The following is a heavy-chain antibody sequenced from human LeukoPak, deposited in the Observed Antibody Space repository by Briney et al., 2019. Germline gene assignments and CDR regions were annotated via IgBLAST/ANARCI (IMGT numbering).Heavy chain of an antibody. CDR3: ARPASSWPHDECDI. Sequence: SETLSLSCTVSGGSISTYYWSWVRQTPGEGLEWVGYVHYSGGTNYNPSLKSRVSISVDTSKNQFSLKMTSLTAADTAVYYCARPASSWPHDECDIWGQGTVVTVSS. D-gene: IGHD6-13*01. CDR2: VHYSGGT. V-gene: IGHV4-59*08. J-gene: IGHJ3*02. CDR1: GGSISTYY.